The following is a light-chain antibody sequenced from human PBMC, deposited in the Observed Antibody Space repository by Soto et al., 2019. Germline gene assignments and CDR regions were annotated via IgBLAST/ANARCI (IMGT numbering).Light chain of an antibody. Sequence: DIQLTQSPSTLSASVVYMVTLTFRSSQSINTWLAWYQQKPGKAPSLLIYDASSLESGVPSRFSGRGTGTEFTLIISGLQPEDCATYYCQEYSSKLRKFGHGTKVDIK. CDR1: QSINTW. CDR3: QEYSSKLRK. J-gene: IGKJ1*01. CDR2: DAS. V-gene: IGKV1-5*01.